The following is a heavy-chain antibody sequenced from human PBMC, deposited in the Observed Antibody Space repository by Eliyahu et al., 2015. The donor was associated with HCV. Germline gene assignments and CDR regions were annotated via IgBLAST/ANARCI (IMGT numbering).Heavy chain of an antibody. Sequence: EVQLLESGGGLVQPGGSLRLSCAASGFTFSTYAMSLVPPAPGKGLGWVSRISDSGDSTHYADSVKGRFTISRDNSKNTLYLQMNSLRAEDTALYYCAKETTLDYWGQGTLVTVSS. J-gene: IGHJ4*02. D-gene: IGHD4-17*01. CDR3: AKETTLDY. CDR2: ISDSGDST. CDR1: GFTFSTYA. V-gene: IGHV3-23*01.